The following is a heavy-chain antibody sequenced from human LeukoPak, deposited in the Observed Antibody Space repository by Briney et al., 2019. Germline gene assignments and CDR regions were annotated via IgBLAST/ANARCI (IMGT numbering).Heavy chain of an antibody. V-gene: IGHV4-59*01. J-gene: IGHJ6*02. CDR1: GGSISGYY. CDR2: VYYSGST. D-gene: IGHD3-3*01. Sequence: SETLSLTCTVSGGSISGYYWNWLRQPPGKGLEWIGYVYYSGSTKYNPSFKNRVVISEDTSKNQFSLKLSSVTAANTAVYYCARDLGRGFFNGMDVWGQGTTVTVSS. CDR3: ARDLGRGFFNGMDV.